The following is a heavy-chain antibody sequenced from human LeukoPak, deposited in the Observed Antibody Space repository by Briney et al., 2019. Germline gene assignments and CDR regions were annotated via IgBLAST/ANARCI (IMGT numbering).Heavy chain of an antibody. CDR1: GYTLTSYD. CDR3: ARETASRYFDL. J-gene: IGHJ4*02. CDR2: MNPNSGRT. Sequence: ASVKVSCKASGYTLTSYDINWVRQAPGQGLEWMGWMNPNSGRTGYEQKFRDRISITRNTSISTAYKELSSLTSEETGVYFCARETASRYFDLWGQGTLVTVSS. V-gene: IGHV1-8*01. D-gene: IGHD1-1*01.